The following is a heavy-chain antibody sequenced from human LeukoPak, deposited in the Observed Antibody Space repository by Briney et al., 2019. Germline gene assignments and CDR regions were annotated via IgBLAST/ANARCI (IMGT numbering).Heavy chain of an antibody. D-gene: IGHD6-19*01. Sequence: ETLSLTCTVSGGSISSGGYYWSWVRQAPGKGLEWVANIKQDGSEKYYVDSVKGRFTISRDNAKNSLYLQMNSLRAEDTAVYYCARDLSAVYSSGWYLWGQGTLVTVSS. CDR2: IKQDGSEK. CDR3: ARDLSAVYSSGWYL. V-gene: IGHV3-7*01. J-gene: IGHJ5*02. CDR1: GGSISSGGYY.